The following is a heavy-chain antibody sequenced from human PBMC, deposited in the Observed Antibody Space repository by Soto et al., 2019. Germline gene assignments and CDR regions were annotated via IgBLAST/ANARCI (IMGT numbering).Heavy chain of an antibody. D-gene: IGHD6-13*01. J-gene: IGHJ5*01. CDR3: AKDVLWRSRSSWGHWFDS. CDR2: ISGSGGST. Sequence: GGSLRLSCAASGFTFSSYAMSWVRQAPGKGLEWVSAISGSGGSTYYADSVKGRFTISRDNSKNTLYLQMNSLRAEDTGVNDCAKDVLWRSRSSWGHWFDSWGQGTLVTVSS. CDR1: GFTFSSYA. V-gene: IGHV3-23*01.